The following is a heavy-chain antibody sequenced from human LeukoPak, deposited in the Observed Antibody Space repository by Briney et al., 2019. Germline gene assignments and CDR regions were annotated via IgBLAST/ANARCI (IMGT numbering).Heavy chain of an antibody. CDR2: IYTSVGT. J-gene: IGHJ3*02. D-gene: IGHD6-6*01. V-gene: IGHV4-4*09. CDR3: ARHPIEFGGSSGAFDI. Sequence: PSETLSLTCTVSCASISNSYWSWIQQSPGKGLEWIGYIYTSVGTNYNPSFMSLVTFSADTSRNQFSLNLYSVTAADTAVYYCARHPIEFGGSSGAFDIWAPGAMVTVSS. CDR1: CASISNSY.